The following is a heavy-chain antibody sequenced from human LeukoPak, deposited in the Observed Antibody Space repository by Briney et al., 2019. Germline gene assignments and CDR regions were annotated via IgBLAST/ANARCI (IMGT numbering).Heavy chain of an antibody. CDR2: INHSGST. CDR1: GYSISSGYY. Sequence: KTSETLSLTCTVSGYSISSGYYWSWIRQPPGKGLEWIGEINHSGSTNYNPSLKSRVTISVDTSKNQFSLKLSSVTAADTAVYYCARRRQGAFDIWGQGTMVTVSS. CDR3: ARRRQGAFDI. V-gene: IGHV4-38-2*02. J-gene: IGHJ3*02. D-gene: IGHD6-25*01.